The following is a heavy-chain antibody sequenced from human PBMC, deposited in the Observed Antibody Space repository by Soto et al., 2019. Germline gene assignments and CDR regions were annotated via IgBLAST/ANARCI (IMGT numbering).Heavy chain of an antibody. J-gene: IGHJ4*02. CDR2: FDPEDGET. D-gene: IGHD4-17*01. V-gene: IGHV1-24*01. Sequence: PAKVSWKVSGYTHTELSMRWARQAPGKGLEWMGGFDPEDGETIYAQKFQGRVTMTEDTSTDTAYMELSSLRSEDTAVYYWATAYGDYDGYWGQGTLVTVSS. CDR1: GYTHTELS. CDR3: ATAYGDYDGY.